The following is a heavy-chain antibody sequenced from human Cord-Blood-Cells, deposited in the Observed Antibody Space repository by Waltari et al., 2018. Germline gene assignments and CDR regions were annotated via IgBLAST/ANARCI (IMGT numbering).Heavy chain of an antibody. CDR1: GGSFSGYY. D-gene: IGHD6-6*01. V-gene: IGHV4-34*01. CDR3: ARGTSPEGAFDI. CDR2: INHSGSH. Sequence: QVQLQQWGAGLLKPSETLSLTCAVYGGSFSGYYWSWLRQPPGKGLEWIREINHSGSHNYNPSLKGRVPISVDTSKNPFSLKLGSVTAADTAVYYCARGTSPEGAFDIWGQGTMVTVSS. J-gene: IGHJ3*02.